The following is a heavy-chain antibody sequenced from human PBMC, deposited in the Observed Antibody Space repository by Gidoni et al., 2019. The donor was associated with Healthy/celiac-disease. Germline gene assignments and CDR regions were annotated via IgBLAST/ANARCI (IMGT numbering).Heavy chain of an antibody. CDR3: AHRRGIAVFDP. CDR2: IYWADDK. Sequence: QITLKESGPPLAKPTQTLTLTCTFSGFSLSTSGVGVGWIRQPPGKALEWLALIYWADDKRYSPSLKSRLTITKDTSKNQVVLTMTNMDPVDTATYYCAHRRGIAVFDPWGQGTLVTVSS. V-gene: IGHV2-5*02. J-gene: IGHJ5*02. D-gene: IGHD6-19*01. CDR1: GFSLSTSGVG.